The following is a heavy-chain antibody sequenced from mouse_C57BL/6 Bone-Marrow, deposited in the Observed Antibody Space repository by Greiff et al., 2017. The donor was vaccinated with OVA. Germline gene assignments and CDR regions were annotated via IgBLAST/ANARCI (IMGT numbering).Heavy chain of an antibody. Sequence: VQLQESGPELVKPGASVKLSCKASGYTFTSYDINWVKQRPGQGLEWIGWIYPRDGSTKYNEKFKGKATLTVDTSSSTAYMELHSLTSEDSAVYFCARKGLLYYDYDYWYFDVWGTGTTVTVSS. J-gene: IGHJ1*03. CDR1: GYTFTSYD. CDR3: ARKGLLYYDYDYWYFDV. D-gene: IGHD2-4*01. V-gene: IGHV1-85*01. CDR2: IYPRDGST.